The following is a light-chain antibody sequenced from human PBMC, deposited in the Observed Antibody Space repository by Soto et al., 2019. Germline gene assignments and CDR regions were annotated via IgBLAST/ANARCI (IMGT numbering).Light chain of an antibody. CDR1: QTISSW. V-gene: IGKV1-5*03. J-gene: IGKJ1*01. CDR2: KAS. Sequence: DIQMTQSPSTLSGSVGDRVTITFRASQTISSWLAWYQQKPGKAPKLLIYKASTLKSGVPSRFRGSGSGTEFTLTISSTQTDDFATYYCQHYNSYSEAFGHGTKVDIK. CDR3: QHYNSYSEA.